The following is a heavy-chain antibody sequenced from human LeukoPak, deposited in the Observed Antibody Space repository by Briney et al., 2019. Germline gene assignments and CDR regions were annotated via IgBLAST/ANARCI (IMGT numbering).Heavy chain of an antibody. V-gene: IGHV3-15*01. D-gene: IGHD5-18*01. J-gene: IGHJ4*02. CDR3: TTQTGYSYGPTDY. CDR2: IKSKTDGGTT. Sequence: PGGSLRLSCAASGFTFSNAWMSWVRQAPGKRLEWVGRIKSKTDGGTTDYAAPVKGRFTISRDDSKNTLYLQMNSLKTEDTAVYYCTTQTGYSYGPTDYWGQGTLVTVSS. CDR1: GFTFSNAW.